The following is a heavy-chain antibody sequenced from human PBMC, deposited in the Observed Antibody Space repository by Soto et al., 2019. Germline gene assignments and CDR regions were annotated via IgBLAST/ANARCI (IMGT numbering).Heavy chain of an antibody. CDR3: ARGRAFDI. CDR2: IYYSVST. J-gene: IGHJ3*02. CDR1: GYSISSSSW. V-gene: IGHV4-28*03. Sequence: SETLSLTCAVSGYSISSSSWWGWIRQPPGKGLEWIGYIYYSVSTYYNPSLKSRVTMSVDTSKNQFSLKLSSVTAVDTAVYYCARGRAFDIWGQGTMVTVSS.